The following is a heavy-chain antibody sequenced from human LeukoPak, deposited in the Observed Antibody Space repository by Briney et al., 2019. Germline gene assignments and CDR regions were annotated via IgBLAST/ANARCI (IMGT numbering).Heavy chain of an antibody. CDR1: GGTFSSYA. J-gene: IGHJ6*02. CDR2: IIPIFGTA. Sequence: PVKVSCKASGGTFSSYAISWVRQAPGQGLEWMGGIIPIFGTANYAQKFQGRVTITADESTSTAYMELSSLRSEDTAVYYCASPYGDYVRGYYYGMDVWGQGTTVTVSS. D-gene: IGHD4-17*01. CDR3: ASPYGDYVRGYYYGMDV. V-gene: IGHV1-69*13.